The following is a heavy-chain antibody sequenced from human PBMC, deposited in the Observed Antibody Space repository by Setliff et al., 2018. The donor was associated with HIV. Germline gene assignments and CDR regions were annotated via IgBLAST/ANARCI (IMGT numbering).Heavy chain of an antibody. CDR2: IKTKADGGTA. CDR3: TTGANWNYIRFFVR. J-gene: IGHJ4*02. V-gene: IGHV3-15*07. D-gene: IGHD1-7*01. Sequence: PGGSLRLSCAASGFNFSNTWMNWVRQAPGKGLEWVGRIKTKADGGTADYAAPVKGRFTISRDDSKNMLFVQMSSLRSEDTAVYHCTTGANWNYIRFFVRWGQGTLVTVSS. CDR1: GFNFSNTW.